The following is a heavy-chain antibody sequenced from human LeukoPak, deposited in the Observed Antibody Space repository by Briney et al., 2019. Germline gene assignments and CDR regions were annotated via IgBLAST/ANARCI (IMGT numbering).Heavy chain of an antibody. CDR3: ARTRGSPTNAFDI. D-gene: IGHD1-26*01. J-gene: IGHJ3*02. Sequence: SETLSLTCTVSGGSISSYYWSWIRQPPGRGLEWIGYIYYSGSTNYNPSLKSRVTISVDTSKNQFSLKLSSVTAADTAVYYCARTRGSPTNAFDIWGQGTIVTVSS. CDR1: GGSISSYY. CDR2: IYYSGST. V-gene: IGHV4-59*01.